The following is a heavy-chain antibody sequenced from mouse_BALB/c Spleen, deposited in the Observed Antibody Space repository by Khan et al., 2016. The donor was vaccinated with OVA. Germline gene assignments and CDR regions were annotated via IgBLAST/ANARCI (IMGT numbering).Heavy chain of an antibody. J-gene: IGHJ2*01. Sequence: QVQLQQSGAELAKPGASVKMSCKASGYTFINYWILWVKQRRGQGLEWIGYINPSTGYTEYNQNFKDKATLTADKSSSTAYMQLSSLTSEDSAVYYGARRGLRWDFDYWGQGTTLTVSS. CDR2: INPSTGYT. D-gene: IGHD1-1*01. CDR1: GYTFINYW. CDR3: ARRGLRWDFDY. V-gene: IGHV1-7*01.